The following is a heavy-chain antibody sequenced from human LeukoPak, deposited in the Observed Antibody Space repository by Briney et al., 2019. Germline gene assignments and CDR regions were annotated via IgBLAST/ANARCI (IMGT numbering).Heavy chain of an antibody. CDR1: GGSISSSSYY. CDR2: IYYSGST. J-gene: IGHJ2*01. CDR3: ARVSSSWYQDWYFDL. Sequence: SETLSLTCTVSGGSISSSSYYWGWIRQPPGKGLEWIGSIYYSGSTYYNPSLKSRVTISVDTSKNQFSLKLSSVTAADTAVYYCARVSSSWYQDWYFDLWGRGTLVTVPS. D-gene: IGHD6-13*01. V-gene: IGHV4-39*01.